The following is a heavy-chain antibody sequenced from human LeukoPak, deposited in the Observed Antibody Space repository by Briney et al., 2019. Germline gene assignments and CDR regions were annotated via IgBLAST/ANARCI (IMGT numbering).Heavy chain of an antibody. CDR3: ARETYCGGDCYVQYYLDY. V-gene: IGHV3-21*01. CDR1: GFTFSSYS. D-gene: IGHD2-21*02. J-gene: IGHJ4*02. Sequence: PGGSLRLSCAASGFTFSSYSMNWVRQAPGKGLEWVSSISSSSSYIYYADSVKGRFTISRDNAKNSLYLQMNSLRDEDTAVYYCARETYCGGDCYVQYYLDYWGQGTLVTVSS. CDR2: ISSSSSYI.